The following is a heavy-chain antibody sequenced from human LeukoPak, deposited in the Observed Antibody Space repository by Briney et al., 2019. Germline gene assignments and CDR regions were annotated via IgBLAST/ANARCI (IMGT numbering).Heavy chain of an antibody. D-gene: IGHD3-16*01. Sequence: GGSLRLSCAASGFTFSSYGMHWVRQAPGKGLEWVALISHDGTNKYYGDPVKGRFTISRENAKNTLYLQMNSLRGEDTAVYYCAKVRAPYDYVFLSDYWGQGTLVTVSS. J-gene: IGHJ4*02. CDR3: AKVRAPYDYVFLSDY. CDR1: GFTFSSYG. CDR2: ISHDGTNK. V-gene: IGHV3-30*18.